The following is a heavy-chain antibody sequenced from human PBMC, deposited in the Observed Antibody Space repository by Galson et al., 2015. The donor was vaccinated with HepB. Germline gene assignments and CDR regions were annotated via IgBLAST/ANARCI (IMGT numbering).Heavy chain of an antibody. J-gene: IGHJ5*02. CDR1: AYIFTNYG. Sequence: SVKVSCKASAYIFTNYGMNWVRQAPGQGLEWLGWINTNTGNPSYAQGFTGRFVFSLDTSVSTTYLQISSLKAEDTAVYYCARSPQYDSRSYYNVWFDPWGQGTLVTVSS. CDR3: ARSPQYDSRSYYNVWFDP. CDR2: INTNTGNP. V-gene: IGHV7-4-1*02. D-gene: IGHD3-10*01.